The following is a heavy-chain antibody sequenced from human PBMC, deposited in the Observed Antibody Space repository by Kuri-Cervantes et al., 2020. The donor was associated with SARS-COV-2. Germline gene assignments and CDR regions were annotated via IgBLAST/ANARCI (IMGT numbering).Heavy chain of an antibody. J-gene: IGHJ3*02. V-gene: IGHV3-30*04. CDR3: ARAGYDSSGYYKDDAFDI. D-gene: IGHD3-22*01. CDR1: GFTFSSYA. CDR2: ISYDGSNK. Sequence: GGSLRLSCAASGFTFSSYAMHWVRQAPGKGLEWVAVISYDGSNKYYADSVKGRFTTSRDNSKNTLYLQMNSLRAEDTAVYYCARAGYDSSGYYKDDAFDIWGQGTMVTVSS.